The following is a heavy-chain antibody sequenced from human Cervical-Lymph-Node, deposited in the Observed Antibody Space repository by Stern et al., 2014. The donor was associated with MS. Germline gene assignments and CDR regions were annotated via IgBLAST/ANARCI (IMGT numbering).Heavy chain of an antibody. D-gene: IGHD5/OR15-5a*01. J-gene: IGHJ4*02. V-gene: IGHV4-59*08. CDR2: IYYSGTP. CDR1: GGSISSYY. CDR3: ARHPDLVYPTYYFDY. Sequence: QVQLQESGPGLVKPSETLSLTCTVSGGSISSYYWSWIRQPPGKGLEWIGYIYYSGTPNYTPSPKSRVTIPVDTPKHQFPLKLSLGTAADTAVYYCARHPDLVYPTYYFDYWGQGTLVTVSS.